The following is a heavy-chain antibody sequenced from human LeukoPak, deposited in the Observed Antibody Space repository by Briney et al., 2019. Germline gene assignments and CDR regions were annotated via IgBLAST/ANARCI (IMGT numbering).Heavy chain of an antibody. CDR3: ATGQSGYSYGYVFDY. V-gene: IGHV3-30*02. Sequence: PGGSLRLSXAASGFTFSSYGMHWVRQPPGKGLEWVAFIRYDGSNKYYADSVKGRFTISRDNSKNTLYLQMNSLRAEDTAVYYCATGQSGYSYGYVFDYWGQGTLVTVSS. CDR1: GFTFSSYG. CDR2: IRYDGSNK. J-gene: IGHJ4*02. D-gene: IGHD5-18*01.